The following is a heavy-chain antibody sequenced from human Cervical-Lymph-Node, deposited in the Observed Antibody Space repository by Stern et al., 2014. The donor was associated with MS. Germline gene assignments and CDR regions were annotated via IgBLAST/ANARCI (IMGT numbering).Heavy chain of an antibody. CDR1: GFSLSTSGMC. CDR2: IDWDDDK. CDR3: ARAYSSSSYAFDI. D-gene: IGHD6-13*01. J-gene: IGHJ3*02. Sequence: ESGPALVKPTQTLTLTCTFSGFSLSTSGMCVSWIRQPPGKALEWLALIDWDDDKYYSTSLKTRLTISKDTSKNQVVLRMTNVDPVDTATYYCARAYSSSSYAFDIWGQGTMVTVSS. V-gene: IGHV2-70*13.